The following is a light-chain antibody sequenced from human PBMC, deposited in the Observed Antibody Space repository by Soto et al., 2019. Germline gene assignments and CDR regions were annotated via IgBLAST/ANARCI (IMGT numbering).Light chain of an antibody. Sequence: QSVLTQPASVSGSPGQSITISCTGTSSDVGGSNYVSWYQQHPGKAPKLMIYDVSNRPSGVSNRFSGSKSGNTASLTISRLQADDEADYYCSSYTSSSTLVFGGGTKL. CDR2: DVS. J-gene: IGLJ2*01. V-gene: IGLV2-14*01. CDR3: SSYTSSSTLV. CDR1: SSDVGGSNY.